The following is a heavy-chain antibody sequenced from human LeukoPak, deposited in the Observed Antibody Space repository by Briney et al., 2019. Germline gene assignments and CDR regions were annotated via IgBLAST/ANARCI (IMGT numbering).Heavy chain of an antibody. V-gene: IGHV4-38-2*01. CDR2: IYHSWGI. D-gene: IGHD1-1*01. J-gene: IGHJ4*02. Sequence: PSETPSLTCDVSGSSITSNYFWGWIRQPPGKGLEWLATIYHSWGIYFNPSLKSRVSISLDASKNQFSLKLTSLTAADTAIYYCARNVTAGFFDYWGQGILVTVSS. CDR1: GSSITSNYF. CDR3: ARNVTAGFFDY.